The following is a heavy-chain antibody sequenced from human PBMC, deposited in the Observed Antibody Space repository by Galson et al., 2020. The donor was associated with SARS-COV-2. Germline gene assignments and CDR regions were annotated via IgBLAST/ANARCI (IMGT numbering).Heavy chain of an antibody. Sequence: SLKISCAASGFTLSSYGMHWVRQAPGKGLEWVAVIWYDGSNKYYADSVKGRFTISRDNSKNTLYLQMNSLRAEDTAVYYCARDHGGYYYYMDVWGKGTTVTVSS. D-gene: IGHD3-16*01. J-gene: IGHJ6*03. V-gene: IGHV3-33*01. CDR2: IWYDGSNK. CDR1: GFTLSSYG. CDR3: ARDHGGYYYYMDV.